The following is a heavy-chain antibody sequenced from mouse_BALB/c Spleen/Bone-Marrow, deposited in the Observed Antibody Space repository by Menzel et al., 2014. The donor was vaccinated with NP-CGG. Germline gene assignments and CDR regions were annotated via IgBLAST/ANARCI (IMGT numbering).Heavy chain of an antibody. CDR3: ARRGWLLPYYYAMDY. Sequence: VQLQQSGPEVVRPGVSVKISCKGSGYTFTDYAMHWVERSHAKSLEWIGVISTYNGNTNYNQKFKGKATMTVDKSSSTAYMELARLTSEDSAIYYCARRGWLLPYYYAMDYWGQGTSVTVSS. D-gene: IGHD2-3*01. CDR2: ISTYNGNT. J-gene: IGHJ4*01. CDR1: GYTFTDYA. V-gene: IGHV1-67*01.